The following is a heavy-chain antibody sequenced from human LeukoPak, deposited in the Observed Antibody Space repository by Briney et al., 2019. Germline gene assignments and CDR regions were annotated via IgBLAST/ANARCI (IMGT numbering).Heavy chain of an antibody. D-gene: IGHD3-22*01. J-gene: IGHJ4*02. CDR1: GYTFTSYG. Sequence: SVKVSCKASGYTFTSYGISWVRQAPGQGLEWMGRIIPILGIANYAQKFQGRVTITADKSTSTAYMELSSLRSEDTAVYYCARSPYDSSGPFDYWGQGTLVTVSS. CDR3: ARSPYDSSGPFDY. CDR2: IIPILGIA. V-gene: IGHV1-69*04.